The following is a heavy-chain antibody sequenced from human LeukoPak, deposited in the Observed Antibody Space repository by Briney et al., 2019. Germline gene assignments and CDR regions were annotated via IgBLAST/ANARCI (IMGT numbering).Heavy chain of an antibody. CDR1: GGSISSSSYY. CDR3: ARYGSGSYYILY. D-gene: IGHD3-10*01. Sequence: PSETLSLTCAVSGGSISSSSYYWGWIRQPPGKGLEWIGSIYYSGSTYYNPSLKSRVTISVDTSKNQFSLKLSSVTAADTAVYYCARYGSGSYYILYWGQGTLVTVSS. J-gene: IGHJ4*02. CDR2: IYYSGST. V-gene: IGHV4-39*07.